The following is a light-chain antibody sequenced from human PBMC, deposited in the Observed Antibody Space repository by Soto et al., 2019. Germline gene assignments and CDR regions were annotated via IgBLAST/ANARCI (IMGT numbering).Light chain of an antibody. CDR1: SSDVGSYNL. V-gene: IGLV2-23*01. CDR2: EGS. J-gene: IGLJ2*01. Sequence: QSVLTQPASVSGSPGQSITISCTGTSSDVGSYNLVSWYQQHPGKAPKLMIYEGSKRPSGVSNRFSGSKSGNTASLTISGLQAEDEADYYCCSYAGSSTVFGGRTKLTVL. CDR3: CSYAGSSTV.